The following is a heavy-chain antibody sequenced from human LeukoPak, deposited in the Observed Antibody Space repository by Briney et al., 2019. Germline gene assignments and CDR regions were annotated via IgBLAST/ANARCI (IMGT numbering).Heavy chain of an antibody. CDR3: ARDRGVRGVGAFDI. CDR1: GGSISSYY. D-gene: IGHD3-10*01. V-gene: IGHV4-59*01. Sequence: SETLSLTCTVSGGSISSYYWSWIRQPPGKGLEWIGYTYYSGSTNYNPSLKSRVTISVDTSKNQFSLKLSSVTAADTAVYYCARDRGVRGVGAFDIWGQGTMVTVSS. J-gene: IGHJ3*02. CDR2: TYYSGST.